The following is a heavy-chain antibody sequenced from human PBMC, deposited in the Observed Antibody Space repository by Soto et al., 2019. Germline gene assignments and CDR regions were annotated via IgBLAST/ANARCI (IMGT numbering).Heavy chain of an antibody. CDR1: GFTFSNAW. J-gene: IGHJ6*02. Sequence: GGSLRLSCAASGFTFSNAWMSWVRQAPGKXLEWVGRIKSKTDGGTTDYAAPVKGRFTISRDDSKNTLYLQMNSLKTEDTAVYYCTTGPVGITMIVVGMDVWGQGTTVTVSS. V-gene: IGHV3-15*01. D-gene: IGHD3-22*01. CDR2: IKSKTDGGTT. CDR3: TTGPVGITMIVVGMDV.